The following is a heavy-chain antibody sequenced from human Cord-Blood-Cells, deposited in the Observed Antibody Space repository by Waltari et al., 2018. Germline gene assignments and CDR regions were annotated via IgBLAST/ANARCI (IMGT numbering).Heavy chain of an antibody. J-gene: IGHJ4*02. CDR3: ARAAGYCSSTSCYFDY. V-gene: IGHV4-38-2*01. CDR1: GYSISSGYY. CDR2: IYHSGGT. Sequence: QVQLQESGPGLVKPSETLSLTCAVSGYSISSGYYWGWIRQPPGKGLEWIGSIYHSGGTYYNPSLKSRVTISVDTSKNQCSLKLSSVTAADTAVYYCARAAGYCSSTSCYFDYWGQGTLVTVSS. D-gene: IGHD2-2*01.